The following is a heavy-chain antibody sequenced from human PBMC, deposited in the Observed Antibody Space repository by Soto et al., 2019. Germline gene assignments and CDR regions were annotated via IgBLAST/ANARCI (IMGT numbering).Heavy chain of an antibody. J-gene: IGHJ4*02. CDR1: GGSISSSSYY. Sequence: SETLSLTCTVSGGSISSSSYYWGWIRQPPGKGLEWIGSIYYSGSTYHNPPLKSRVTISKDTSKNQFSLKWSSVTAADTVVFYCAVGSSGFYYICWGQGIQVTVSS. CDR3: AVGSSGFYYIC. D-gene: IGHD1-26*01. CDR2: IYYSGST. V-gene: IGHV4-39*01.